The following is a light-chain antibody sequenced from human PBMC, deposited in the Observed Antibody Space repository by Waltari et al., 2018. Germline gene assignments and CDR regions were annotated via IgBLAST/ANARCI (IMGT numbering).Light chain of an antibody. CDR1: SRNVGSYKL. Sequence: QSALTQPASMSGSPGQSITISCTGTSRNVGSYKLVSWYQHHPGKAPKLIIYEATQRPSGVSNRFSGSKSGNTASLTISGLQAEDESDYYCCSYAGSSTWVFGGGTKLTVL. CDR3: CSYAGSSTWV. V-gene: IGLV2-23*01. J-gene: IGLJ3*02. CDR2: EAT.